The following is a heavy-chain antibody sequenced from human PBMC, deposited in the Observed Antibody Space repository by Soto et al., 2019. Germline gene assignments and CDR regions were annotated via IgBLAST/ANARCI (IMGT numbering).Heavy chain of an antibody. CDR2: ISSSSSYI. CDR3: ARGPGDYGDYGELVDY. V-gene: IGHV3-21*01. Sequence: GGSLRLSCAASGFTFSSYSMNWVRQAPGKGLEWVSSISSSSSYIYYADSVKGRFTISRDNAKNSLYLQMNSLRAEDTAVYYCARGPGDYGDYGELVDYWGQGTLVTVSS. D-gene: IGHD4-17*01. J-gene: IGHJ4*02. CDR1: GFTFSSYS.